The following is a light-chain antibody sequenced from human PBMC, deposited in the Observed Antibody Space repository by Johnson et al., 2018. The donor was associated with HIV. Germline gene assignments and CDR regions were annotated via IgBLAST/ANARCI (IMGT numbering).Light chain of an antibody. CDR3: GTWDSSLSSYV. CDR1: SSNIGNNY. V-gene: IGLV1-51*02. J-gene: IGLJ1*01. CDR2: ENN. Sequence: LTQPPSVSAAPGQKVTISCSGSSSNIGNNYVSWYQQLPGTAPKLLIYENNKRPSGIPDRFSGSKSGTSATLGITGLKTGDEADYYCGTWDSSLSSYVFGTGTKVTVL.